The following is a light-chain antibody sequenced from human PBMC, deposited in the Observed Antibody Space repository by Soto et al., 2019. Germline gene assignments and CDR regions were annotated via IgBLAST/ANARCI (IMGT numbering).Light chain of an antibody. J-gene: IGKJ2*01. V-gene: IGKV3-15*01. Sequence: EIVMTQSPAILSVSPGERSTLSCRASQSVRTNLAWYQQKPGQAPRLLIYGASTRAPGIPARFSGSGSGTEFTLTISSLQPDDFATYYCQQYNSYAYTFGQGTKVDIK. CDR1: QSVRTN. CDR3: QQYNSYAYT. CDR2: GAS.